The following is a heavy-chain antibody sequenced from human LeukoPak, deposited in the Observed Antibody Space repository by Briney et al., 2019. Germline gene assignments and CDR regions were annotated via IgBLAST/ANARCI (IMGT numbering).Heavy chain of an antibody. J-gene: IGHJ4*02. CDR1: GGSISNYY. D-gene: IGHD4-17*01. CDR2: IYYSGST. Sequence: PSETLSLTCTDSGGSISNYYWRWIRQPPGKVLEWIGYIYYSGSTNYNPSLRSRVTISMDTSKNQFSLKLSSVTAADTAVYYCATERDYGDFILWGQGTLVTVSS. V-gene: IGHV4-59*01. CDR3: ATERDYGDFIL.